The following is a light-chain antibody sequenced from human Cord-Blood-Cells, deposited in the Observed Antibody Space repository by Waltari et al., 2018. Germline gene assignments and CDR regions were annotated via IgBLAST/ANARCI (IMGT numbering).Light chain of an antibody. CDR2: DTS. V-gene: IGLV7-46*01. CDR3: LLSHSGARPV. J-gene: IGLJ3*02. CDR1: TGAVTSGHY. Sequence: QAVVTQEPSLTVSPGGTVTLTCGSSTGAVTSGHYPYWFQQKPGQAPRTLIYDTSNQHSWTPARFSGSLLGGKAALTLSGAQPEDEAEYYCLLSHSGARPVFGGGTKLTVL.